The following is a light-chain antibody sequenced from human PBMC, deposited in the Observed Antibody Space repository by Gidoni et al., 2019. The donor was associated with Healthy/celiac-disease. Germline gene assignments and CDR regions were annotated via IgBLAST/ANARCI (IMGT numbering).Light chain of an antibody. CDR1: QSISSW. J-gene: IGKJ1*01. Sequence: DIQMNQSPSTLSASVGDRVTITCRASQSISSWLAWYQQKPGKAPKLLIYDASSLASGVPSRFSGSGSGTEFTLTISSLQPDDFATYYCQQYNSYSWTFGQGTKVEIK. CDR3: QQYNSYSWT. CDR2: DAS. V-gene: IGKV1-5*01.